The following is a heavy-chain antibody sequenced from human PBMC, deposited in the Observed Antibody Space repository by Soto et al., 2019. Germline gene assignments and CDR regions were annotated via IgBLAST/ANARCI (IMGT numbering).Heavy chain of an antibody. CDR1: GFTFSSYA. J-gene: IGHJ3*02. CDR3: SIILPRAEYSSTWSAFDI. Sequence: GGSLRLSCAASGFTFSSYAMSWVRQAPGKGLEWVSAISGSGGSTYYAESVQGRFTISRDNSKNTPYLQINSLRAEDEAVYCCSIILPRAEYSSTWSAFDIWGQGTMLTVSS. V-gene: IGHV3-23*01. CDR2: ISGSGGST. D-gene: IGHD6-13*01.